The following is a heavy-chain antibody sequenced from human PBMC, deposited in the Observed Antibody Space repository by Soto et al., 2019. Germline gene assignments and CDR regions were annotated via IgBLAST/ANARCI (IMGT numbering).Heavy chain of an antibody. V-gene: IGHV3-30-3*01. CDR2: ISYDGSNK. CDR3: ARDPAYYYDSSGYYWFDY. J-gene: IGHJ4*02. CDR1: GFTFSSYA. D-gene: IGHD3-22*01. Sequence: PGGSLRLSCASSGFTFSSYAMHWVRQAPGKGLEWVAVISYDGSNKYYADSVKGRFTISRDNSKNTLYLQMNSLRAEDTAVYYCARDPAYYYDSSGYYWFDYWGQGTLVTVSS.